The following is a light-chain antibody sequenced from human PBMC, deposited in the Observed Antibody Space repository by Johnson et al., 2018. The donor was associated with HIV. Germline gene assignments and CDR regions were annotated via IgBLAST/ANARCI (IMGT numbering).Light chain of an antibody. V-gene: IGLV1-51*02. CDR3: GTWDSGLSAGV. CDR2: ENN. CDR1: SSNIGNNY. Sequence: QPVLTQPPSVSAAPGQKVTISCSGSSSNIGNNYVSWYQQLPGTAPKLLIYENNKRPSGIPDRFSGSKSGTSATLDISGLQTGDEADYYCGTWDSGLSAGVFGTGTKVTVL. J-gene: IGLJ1*01.